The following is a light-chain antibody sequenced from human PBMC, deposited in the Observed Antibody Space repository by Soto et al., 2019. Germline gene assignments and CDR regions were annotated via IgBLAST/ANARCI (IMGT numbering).Light chain of an antibody. V-gene: IGKV2-30*01. J-gene: IGKJ2*01. Sequence: VVMTQSPLSLPVTLGQSASISCTASQGLVYADGNTYLNWLQQRPGQSPRRLIYKVFNRDSGVPDRFSGSASGSEFTLTISRVEAEDIGVYYCMQTAHWPYTFGRGTKLEIK. CDR2: KVF. CDR1: QGLVYADGNTY. CDR3: MQTAHWPYT.